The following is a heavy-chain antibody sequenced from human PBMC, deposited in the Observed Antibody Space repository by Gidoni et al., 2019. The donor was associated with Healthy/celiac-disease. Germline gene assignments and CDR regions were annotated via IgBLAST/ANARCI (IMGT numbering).Heavy chain of an antibody. CDR1: GFTFRSYA. CDR2: ISGSGGST. D-gene: IGHD6-13*01. Sequence: EVQLLQSGGGLVQPGGSLILSCSASGFTFRSYAMSWVRQAPGEGLEWVSAISGSGGSTYYADSVKGRFTISRDNSKNTLYLQMNSLRAEDTAVYYCANAGAVSSSWPYYFDYWGQGTLVTVSS. V-gene: IGHV3-23*01. J-gene: IGHJ4*02. CDR3: ANAGAVSSSWPYYFDY.